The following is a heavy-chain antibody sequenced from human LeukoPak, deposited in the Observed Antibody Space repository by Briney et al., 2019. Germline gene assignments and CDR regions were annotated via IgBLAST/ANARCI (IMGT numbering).Heavy chain of an antibody. CDR2: IYHSGST. V-gene: IGHV4-30-2*01. Sequence: PSQTLSLTCAVSGDSISSGGFSWSWIRQPPGEGLEWIGYIYHSGSTYYNPSLKSRVTMSVDRSKNQFSLKLSSVTAADTAVYYCARVSRLGGYFDYWGQGTLVTVSP. J-gene: IGHJ4*02. CDR3: ARVSRLGGYFDY. D-gene: IGHD2-15*01. CDR1: GDSISSGGFS.